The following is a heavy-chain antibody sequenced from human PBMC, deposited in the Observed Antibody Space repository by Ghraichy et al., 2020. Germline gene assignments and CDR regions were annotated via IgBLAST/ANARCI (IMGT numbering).Heavy chain of an antibody. CDR2: ISGDGGST. Sequence: GESLNISCAASGFTFDDYAMHWVRQAPGKGLEWVSLISGDGGSTYYADSVKGRFTISRDNSKNSLYLQMNSLRTEDTALYYCAKDMGFGELGDYYFDYWGQGTLVTVSS. J-gene: IGHJ4*02. CDR1: GFTFDDYA. V-gene: IGHV3-43*02. D-gene: IGHD3-10*01. CDR3: AKDMGFGELGDYYFDY.